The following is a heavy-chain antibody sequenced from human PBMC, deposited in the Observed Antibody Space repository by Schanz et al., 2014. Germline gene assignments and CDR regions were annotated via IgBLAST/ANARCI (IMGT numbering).Heavy chain of an antibody. CDR3: ARDLRNSRPSYYDH. CDR2: ISGTGTKT. V-gene: IGHV3-23*04. CDR1: GFMFTKYA. D-gene: IGHD6-13*01. J-gene: IGHJ4*02. Sequence: DVQLVESGGGLAQPGGSLRLSCVASGFMFTKYAMNWVRQAPGKGLEWVSGISGTGTKTYYADSVKSRFTISRDNAKNSLYLQMDALRAEDTAVYYCARDLRNSRPSYYDHWGQGTLVTVSS.